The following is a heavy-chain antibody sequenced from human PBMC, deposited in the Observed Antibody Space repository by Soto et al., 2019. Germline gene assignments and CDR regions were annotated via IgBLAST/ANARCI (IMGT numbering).Heavy chain of an antibody. D-gene: IGHD2-2*01. J-gene: IGHJ5*02. CDR1: GYSFAGYG. CDR2: IDPSDSQT. Sequence: GESLKISCKGSGYSFAGYGITWVRQKPGKGLEWMGRIDPSDSQTYYSPSFRGHVTISANKSITTAYLQWSSLKASDTAMYYCARGYCTTTICDPWFDPWGQGILVTVSS. V-gene: IGHV5-10-1*01. CDR3: ARGYCTTTICDPWFDP.